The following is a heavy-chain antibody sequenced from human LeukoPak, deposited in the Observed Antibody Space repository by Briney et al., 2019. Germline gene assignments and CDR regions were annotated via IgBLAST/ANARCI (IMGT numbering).Heavy chain of an antibody. V-gene: IGHV3-7*03. CDR2: IKEDGSQK. D-gene: IGHD6-13*01. CDR3: ARDSGWFRFDY. Sequence: RGSLRLSCAASGFTFSSFWMTWVRQAPGKGLEWVANIKEDGSQKYYVDSVKGWFTISRDNAKNSLFLQTNSLRADDTAVYYCARDSGWFRFDYWGQGTLVTVSS. CDR1: GFTFSSFW. J-gene: IGHJ4*02.